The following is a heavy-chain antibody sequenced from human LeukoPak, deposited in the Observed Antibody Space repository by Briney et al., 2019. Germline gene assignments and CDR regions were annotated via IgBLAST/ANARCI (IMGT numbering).Heavy chain of an antibody. CDR1: GYTFTGYY. V-gene: IGHV1-69*06. CDR3: ARVSYYYDSSGYYYHAFDI. D-gene: IGHD3-22*01. J-gene: IGHJ3*02. Sequence: SVKVSCKASGYTFTGYYMRWVRQAPGQGLEWMGGIIPIFGTANYAQKFQGRVTITADKSTSTAYMELSSLRSEDTAVYYCARVSYYYDSSGYYYHAFDIWGQGTMVTVSS. CDR2: IIPIFGTA.